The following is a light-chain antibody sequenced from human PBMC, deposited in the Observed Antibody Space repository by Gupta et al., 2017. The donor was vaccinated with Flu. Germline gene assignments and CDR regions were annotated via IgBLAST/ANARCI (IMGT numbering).Light chain of an antibody. V-gene: IGKV3-20*01. CDR2: GTS. Sequence: ENVLTQSPGTLSLSPGERATLSCRASHNVASGYLAWYQQSPGQAPRLLIYGTSIRVTGIPDRFSGSGSGTDFTLTISRLEPEDFAVYYCQQCGSSYPITFGQGTRLEIK. CDR1: HNVASGY. J-gene: IGKJ5*01. CDR3: QQCGSSYPIT.